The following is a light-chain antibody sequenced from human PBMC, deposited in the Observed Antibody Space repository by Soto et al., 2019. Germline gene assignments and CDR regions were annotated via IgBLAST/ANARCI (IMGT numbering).Light chain of an antibody. CDR1: QDISNY. V-gene: IGKV1-33*01. J-gene: IGKJ1*01. Sequence: DIQMTQSPSSLSASVGDSVTITCQASQDISNYLNWYQQKPGKAPKLLIYDASNLDIGVPSRFSGSGSGTHFTFTISSLQPEDFATYYCQQYDYLPITFGQGTKVDIK. CDR2: DAS. CDR3: QQYDYLPIT.